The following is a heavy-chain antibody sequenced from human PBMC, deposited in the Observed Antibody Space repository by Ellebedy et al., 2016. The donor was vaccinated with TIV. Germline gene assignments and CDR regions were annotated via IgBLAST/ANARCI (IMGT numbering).Heavy chain of an antibody. CDR2: IDPSDSYT. D-gene: IGHD2-15*01. Sequence: GESLKISCTGSGYSFTSYWIGWVRHMPGKGLEWMGRIDPSDSYTNYSPSFQGHVTISADKSISTAYLQWSSLKASDTAMYYCASQCSGGSCYSEFDYWGQGTLVTVSS. J-gene: IGHJ4*02. CDR1: GYSFTSYW. CDR3: ASQCSGGSCYSEFDY. V-gene: IGHV5-10-1*01.